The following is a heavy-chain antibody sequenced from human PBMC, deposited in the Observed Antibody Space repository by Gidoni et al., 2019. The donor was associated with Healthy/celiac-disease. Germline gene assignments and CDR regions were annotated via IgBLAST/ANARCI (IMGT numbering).Heavy chain of an antibody. J-gene: IGHJ5*02. Sequence: QVQLVQSGAEVKKPGASVKVSCKASGYTFTSYYMHWVRQAPGQGLEWMGIINPRGGSTSYAQKFQGRVTMTRDTSTSTVYMELSSLRSEDTAVYYCARGDLYYYGSDPLDPWGQGTLVTVSS. CDR2: INPRGGST. CDR3: ARGDLYYYGSDPLDP. CDR1: GYTFTSYY. D-gene: IGHD3-10*01. V-gene: IGHV1-46*01.